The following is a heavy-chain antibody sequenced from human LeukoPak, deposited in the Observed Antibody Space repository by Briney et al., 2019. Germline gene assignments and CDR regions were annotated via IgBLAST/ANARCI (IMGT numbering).Heavy chain of an antibody. V-gene: IGHV1-2*02. CDR1: GYTFTDYY. J-gene: IGHJ3*02. D-gene: IGHD4-23*01. CDR3: ARDPGGATVVTGAFDI. CDR2: INPNSGGL. Sequence: ASVKVSCKASGYTFTDYYMHWVRLAPGQGLEWMGWINPNSGGLNYAQNFQGRVTMTRDTSISTAYMELSRLRSDDTAVCFCARDPGGATVVTGAFDIWGQGTMVTVSS.